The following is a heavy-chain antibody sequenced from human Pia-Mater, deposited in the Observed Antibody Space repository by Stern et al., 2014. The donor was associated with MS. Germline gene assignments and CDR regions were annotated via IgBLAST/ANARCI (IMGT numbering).Heavy chain of an antibody. CDR1: GYTFTSYG. Sequence: QVQLVQSGNEVKKPGASVKVSCEASGYTFTSYGISWVRQAPGPGLEWIGWVSAYNGNTNYEQKFQDRVTMTTDTSTSTVYMELRNLRSDDAALYYCARAAGILDFWGQGTLVTVSS. D-gene: IGHD1-1*01. CDR2: VSAYNGNT. J-gene: IGHJ4*02. V-gene: IGHV1-18*01. CDR3: ARAAGILDF.